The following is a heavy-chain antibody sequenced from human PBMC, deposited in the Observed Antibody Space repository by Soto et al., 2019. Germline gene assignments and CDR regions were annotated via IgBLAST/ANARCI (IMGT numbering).Heavy chain of an antibody. CDR2: FVPILGLA. V-gene: IGHV1-69*08. D-gene: IGHD3-10*01. Sequence: QVQLVQSGAEVKKPGSSVKVSCKASGGTFSSYTISWVRQAPGQGLEWMGRFVPILGLAHYAQKFRGRVTIPADKCTSSAYRELSSLRSDDTAVYDCARDVGSGVDPWGQGTWVTVAS. CDR3: ARDVGSGVDP. J-gene: IGHJ5*02. CDR1: GGTFSSYT.